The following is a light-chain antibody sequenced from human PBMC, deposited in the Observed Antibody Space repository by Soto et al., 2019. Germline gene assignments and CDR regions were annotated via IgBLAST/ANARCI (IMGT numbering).Light chain of an antibody. Sequence: DIVMTQSPLSLPVTPGEPASMSCRSSQSLVHTNGYSYVDWYLQKPGQSPQLLIYMGSNRAYGVPGRFSGSGSGTDFTLKISRVEAEDVGVYYCMESLQAPSTFGPGTKVDLK. CDR3: MESLQAPST. CDR2: MGS. CDR1: QSLVHTNGYSY. J-gene: IGKJ3*01. V-gene: IGKV2-28*01.